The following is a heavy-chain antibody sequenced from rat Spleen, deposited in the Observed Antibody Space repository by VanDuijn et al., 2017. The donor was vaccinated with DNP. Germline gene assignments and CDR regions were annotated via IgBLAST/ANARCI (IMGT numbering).Heavy chain of an antibody. CDR3: TREEPRVLYYFSSLFDY. CDR2: VWSGGST. CDR1: GVSLTSNS. J-gene: IGHJ2*01. D-gene: IGHD1-2*01. Sequence: QVQLKESGPGLVQPSQTLSLTCTVSGVSLTSNSVHWVRQPPGKGLEWVGAVWSGGSTAYNSALKSRLSISRDTSKSQVFLNMDSLQTEDTAIYFCTREEPRVLYYFSSLFDYWGQGVMVTVSS. V-gene: IGHV2-1*01.